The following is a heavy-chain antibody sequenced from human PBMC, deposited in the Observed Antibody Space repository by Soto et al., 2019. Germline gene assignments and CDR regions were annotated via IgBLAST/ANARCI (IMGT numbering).Heavy chain of an antibody. Sequence: GESLKISCTGSGYSFTSYWIGWVRQMPGKGLEWMGIIYPGDSDTRYSPSFQGQVTISADKSISTAYLQWSSLKASDTAMYYCARTRGDSSGYYSYYFDYWGQGTLVTVSS. V-gene: IGHV5-51*01. CDR3: ARTRGDSSGYYSYYFDY. CDR2: IYPGDSDT. J-gene: IGHJ4*02. D-gene: IGHD3-22*01. CDR1: GYSFTSYW.